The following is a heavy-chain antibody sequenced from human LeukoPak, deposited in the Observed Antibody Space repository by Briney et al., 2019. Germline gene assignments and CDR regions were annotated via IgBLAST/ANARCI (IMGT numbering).Heavy chain of an antibody. CDR1: GGSISSYY. V-gene: IGHV4-59*01. Sequence: SETLCLTCTVSGGSISSYYWSWIRQPPGKGLEWIGYIYYSGSTNYNPSLKSRVIISVDTSKNQFSLKLSSVTAADTAVYYCARGLGYDYVWGSYRPYYYYYYMDVWGKGTTVTVSS. CDR3: ARGLGYDYVWGSYRPYYYYYYMDV. J-gene: IGHJ6*03. CDR2: IYYSGST. D-gene: IGHD3-16*02.